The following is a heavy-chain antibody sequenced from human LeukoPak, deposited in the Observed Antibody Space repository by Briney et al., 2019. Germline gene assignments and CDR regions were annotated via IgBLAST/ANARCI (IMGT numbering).Heavy chain of an antibody. CDR3: AGRAITVAIHSFDF. Sequence: SETLSLTCTVSGGSISSYYWSWIRQPPGKGLEWIGYIYYSGSTNYNPSLKSRVTISVDTSKNQFSLKLNSVTAADTAVYYCAGRAITVAIHSFDFWGQGTLVTVSS. J-gene: IGHJ4*02. D-gene: IGHD6-19*01. CDR2: IYYSGST. V-gene: IGHV4-59*12. CDR1: GGSISSYY.